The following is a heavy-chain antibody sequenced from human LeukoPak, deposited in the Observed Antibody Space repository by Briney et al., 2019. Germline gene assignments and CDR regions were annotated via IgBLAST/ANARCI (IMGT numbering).Heavy chain of an antibody. CDR3: ARAIIVVVPAANNWFDP. V-gene: IGHV4-4*02. CDR2: IYHSGST. D-gene: IGHD2-2*01. Sequence: SGTLSLTCAVSGAPISSNNWWWSWVRQPPGKGLEWIGEIYHSGSTNYNPSLKSRVTISVDKSKNQFSLKLSSVTAADTAVYYCARAIIVVVPAANNWFDPWGQGTLVTVSS. CDR1: GAPISSNNW. J-gene: IGHJ5*02.